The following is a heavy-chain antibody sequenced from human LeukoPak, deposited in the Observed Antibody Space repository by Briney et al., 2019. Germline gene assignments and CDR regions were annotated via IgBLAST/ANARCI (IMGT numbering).Heavy chain of an antibody. D-gene: IGHD1-26*01. CDR2: IAHDGSQT. J-gene: IGHJ2*01. CDR3: AKDGGSNSYWYFDL. CDR1: RFIFSNYV. V-gene: IGHV3-30*04. Sequence: PGRSLRLSCAASRFIFSNYVMHWVRQAPGKGLEWVAVIAHDGSQTYYSDSVEGRFTISRDNSKNTLYLQMSSLRAEDTAVYFCAKDGGSNSYWYFDLWGRGTLVTVSS.